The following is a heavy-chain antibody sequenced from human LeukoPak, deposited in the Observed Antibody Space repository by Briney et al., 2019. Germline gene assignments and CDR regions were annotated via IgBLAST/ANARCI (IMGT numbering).Heavy chain of an antibody. CDR3: ATGGDYYYDTSGPRV. CDR1: GYTFTSYD. V-gene: IGHV1-8*01. CDR2: MNPNSGDT. Sequence: ASVKVSCKASGYTFTSYDINWVRQATGQGLEWMGWMNPNSGDTGYAQKFQGRVTMTRSTSISTAYMELSSLTSDDTAVYYCATGGDYYYDTSGPRVWGQGTLVTVSS. J-gene: IGHJ4*02. D-gene: IGHD3-22*01.